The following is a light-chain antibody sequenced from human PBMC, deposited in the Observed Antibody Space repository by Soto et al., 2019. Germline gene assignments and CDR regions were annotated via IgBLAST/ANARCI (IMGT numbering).Light chain of an antibody. CDR3: SSYTTSNTRQIV. CDR2: DVS. V-gene: IGLV2-14*03. J-gene: IGLJ1*01. CDR1: SSDVCGYNY. Sequence: QSALTQPASVSGSPGQSITISCTGTSSDVCGYNYVSWYQHHPGKVPKLMIFDVSNRPSGVSNRFSGSKSGNTASLTISGLQPEDEADYYCSSYTTSNTRQIVFGTGTKVTVL.